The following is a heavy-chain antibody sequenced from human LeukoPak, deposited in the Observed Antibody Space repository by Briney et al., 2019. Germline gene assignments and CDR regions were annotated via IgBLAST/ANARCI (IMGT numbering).Heavy chain of an antibody. D-gene: IGHD3-10*01. CDR1: GGSISSSNW. CDR3: ARVDYGSGSFDY. CDR2: IYHSGST. Sequence: SGTLSLTCAVSGGSISSSNWWSWVRQTPGKGLEWIGEIYHSGSTNYNPSLKSRVTISVDTSKNQFSLKLSSVTAADTAVYYCARVDYGSGSFDYWGQGTLVTVSS. V-gene: IGHV4-4*02. J-gene: IGHJ4*02.